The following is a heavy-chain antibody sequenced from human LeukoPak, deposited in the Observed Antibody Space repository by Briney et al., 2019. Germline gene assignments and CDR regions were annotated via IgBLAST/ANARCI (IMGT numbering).Heavy chain of an antibody. V-gene: IGHV6-1*01. CDR2: TYYRSKWYN. D-gene: IGHD6-13*01. CDR1: GDTVTSNSAA. J-gene: IGHJ4*02. Sequence: SSQTLSLTCAISGDTVTSNSAAWNWIRQSPSRGLEWLGRTYYRSKWYNDYAVSVKSRITINPNTSKNQFSLLLNSVTPEDTAVYYCARAGGYSSSPFDYWGQGTLVTVSS. CDR3: ARAGGYSSSPFDY.